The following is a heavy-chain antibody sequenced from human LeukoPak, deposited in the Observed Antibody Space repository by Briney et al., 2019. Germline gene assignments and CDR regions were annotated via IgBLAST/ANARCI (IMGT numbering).Heavy chain of an antibody. CDR3: ARGMVTAIHEGLGY. J-gene: IGHJ4*02. CDR2: IYSGGST. CDR1: GFTVSSNY. Sequence: PGGSLRLSCAASGFTVSSNYMSWVRQAPGKGLEWVSVIYSGGSTYYADSVKGRFTISRDSSKNTLYLQMNSLRAEDTAVYYCARGMVTAIHEGLGYWGQGTLVTVSS. D-gene: IGHD2-21*02. V-gene: IGHV3-66*01.